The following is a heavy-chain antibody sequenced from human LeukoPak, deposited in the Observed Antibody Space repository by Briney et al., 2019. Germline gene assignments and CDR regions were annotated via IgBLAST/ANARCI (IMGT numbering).Heavy chain of an antibody. CDR2: ISSSSSYI. Sequence: GGSLRLSCAASGFSVSSDYMSWVRQAPGKGLEWVSSISSSSSYIYYADSVKGRFTISRDNAKNSLYLQMNSLRAEDTAVYYCASSSSGWSGPCDYWGQGTLVTVSS. V-gene: IGHV3-21*01. CDR3: ASSSSGWSGPCDY. D-gene: IGHD6-19*01. J-gene: IGHJ4*02. CDR1: GFSVSSDY.